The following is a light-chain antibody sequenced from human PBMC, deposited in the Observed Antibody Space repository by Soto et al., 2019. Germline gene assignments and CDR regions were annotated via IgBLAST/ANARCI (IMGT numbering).Light chain of an antibody. CDR2: QDS. J-gene: IGLJ2*01. CDR1: ALPKQY. Sequence: SYELTQPPSVSVSPGQTARITCSGDALPKQYAYWYQQKPGQAPVLVIYQDSERPSGIPERFSGSSSGTTVTLTISGVQAEDEADYHCQSADSSGTYVVFGGGTKVTVL. V-gene: IGLV3-25*03. CDR3: QSADSSGTYVV.